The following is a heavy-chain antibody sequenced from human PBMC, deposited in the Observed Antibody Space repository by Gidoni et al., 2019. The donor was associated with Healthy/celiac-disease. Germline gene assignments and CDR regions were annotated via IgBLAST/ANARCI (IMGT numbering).Heavy chain of an antibody. CDR1: GYSFTSYW. D-gene: IGHD3-9*01. V-gene: IGHV5-51*01. Sequence: EVQLVQSGAEVKKPGESLKISCKGSGYSFTSYWIGWVRQMPGKGLEWMGIIYPGDSDTRYSPSFQGQVTISADKSISTAYLQWSSLKASDTAMYYCARLDRLRYFDWLRPNWFDPWGQGTLVTVSS. J-gene: IGHJ5*02. CDR3: ARLDRLRYFDWLRPNWFDP. CDR2: IYPGDSDT.